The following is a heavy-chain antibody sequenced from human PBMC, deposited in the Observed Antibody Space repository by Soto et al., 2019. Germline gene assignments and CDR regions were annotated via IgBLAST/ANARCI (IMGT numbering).Heavy chain of an antibody. CDR2: INPSGGST. D-gene: IGHD3-10*01. J-gene: IGHJ6*02. CDR1: GYTFTSYY. Sequence: ASVKVSCKASGYTFTSYYMHWVRQAPGQGLEWMGIINPSGGSTSYAQKFQGRVTMTRDTSTSTVYMELSSLRSEDTAVYYCARDQVKLLEYVLIYYYYYYGMDVWGQRTTVTVSS. V-gene: IGHV1-46*01. CDR3: ARDQVKLLEYVLIYYYYYYGMDV.